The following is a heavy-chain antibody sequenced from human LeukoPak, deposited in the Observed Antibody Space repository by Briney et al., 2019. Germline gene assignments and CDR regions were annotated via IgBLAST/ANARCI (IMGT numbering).Heavy chain of an antibody. CDR3: ATSGGTSDYYYYMDV. J-gene: IGHJ6*03. CDR2: IYNSVYL. CDR1: GAPISSNY. D-gene: IGHD2-15*01. V-gene: IGHV4-59*01. Sequence: SETPSLPCSVSGAPISSNYWAWIPPPPGKGLEWIGYIYNSVYLNYSPSLKSRVTISVDTSRNHFSLKLSSVTAADTAVYYCATSGGTSDYYYYMDVWGKGTTVTVSS.